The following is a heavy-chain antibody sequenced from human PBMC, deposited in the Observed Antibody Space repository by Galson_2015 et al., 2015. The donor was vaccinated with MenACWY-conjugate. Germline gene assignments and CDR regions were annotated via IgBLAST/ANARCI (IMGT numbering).Heavy chain of an antibody. CDR3: ARDNNWSFDS. J-gene: IGHJ4*02. CDR2: IKADGSFS. Sequence: AASGFTFNNYWMHWVRQPPGKGLEWISYIKADGSFSNYADSVKGRFTISTDNAKNMVYLQMDGLGDEDTAVYFCARDNNWSFDSWGQGTLVTVSS. D-gene: IGHD1-1*01. CDR1: GFTFNNYW. V-gene: IGHV3-74*01.